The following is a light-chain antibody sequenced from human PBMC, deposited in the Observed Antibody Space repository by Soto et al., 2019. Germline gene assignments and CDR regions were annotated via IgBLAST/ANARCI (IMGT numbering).Light chain of an antibody. CDR1: QSVTNNF. Sequence: IVLTQSPGTLSLSPGERATLSCGASQSVTNNFLAWYQQKPGQAPRLLIYGASSRATGVPDRFSGSGSGTDFTLTISRLEPGVFSLYYCQEYGTSLFPCAPGT. CDR3: QEYGTSLFP. CDR2: GAS. J-gene: IGKJ3*01. V-gene: IGKV3-20*01.